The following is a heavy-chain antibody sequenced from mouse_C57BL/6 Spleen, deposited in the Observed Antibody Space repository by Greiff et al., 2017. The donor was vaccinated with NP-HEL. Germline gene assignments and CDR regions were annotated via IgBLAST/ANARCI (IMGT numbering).Heavy chain of an antibody. J-gene: IGHJ4*01. CDR3: ARRGYYGSSPYYAMDY. D-gene: IGHD1-1*01. V-gene: IGHV1-80*01. CDR2: IYPGDGDT. CDR1: GYAFSSYW. Sequence: QVQLKESGAELVKPGASVKISCKASGYAFSSYWMNWVKQRPGKGLEWIGQIYPGDGDTNYNGKFKGKATLTADKSSSTAYMQLSSLTSEDSAVYFCARRGYYGSSPYYAMDYWGQGTSVTVSS.